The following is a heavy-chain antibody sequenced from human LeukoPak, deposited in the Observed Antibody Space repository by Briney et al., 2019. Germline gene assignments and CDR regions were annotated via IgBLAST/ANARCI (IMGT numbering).Heavy chain of an antibody. CDR2: I. CDR3: ARHGIPFRVWFDP. Sequence: GGSLRLSCIASGFTVSSNYMSWVRQAPGKGLEWVSVISVKGRFTISRHNSENTLYLHMNSLRVEDTAVYYCARHGIPFRVWFDPWGQGTLVTVSS. D-gene: IGHD1-1*01. J-gene: IGHJ5*02. V-gene: IGHV3-53*04. CDR1: GFTVSSNY.